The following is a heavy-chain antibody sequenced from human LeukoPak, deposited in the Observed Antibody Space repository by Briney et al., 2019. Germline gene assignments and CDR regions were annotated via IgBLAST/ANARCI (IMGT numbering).Heavy chain of an antibody. Sequence: GGSLRLSCAASEFTFSSYAMNWVRQAPGKGLEWVSAISGSSGRTYYADSVKGRFTISRDNSKNTLYLQMNSLRAEDTAVYYCAKPYSGGYSRYDYWGQGTLVTVSS. CDR1: EFTFSSYA. V-gene: IGHV3-23*01. D-gene: IGHD1-26*01. J-gene: IGHJ4*02. CDR3: AKPYSGGYSRYDY. CDR2: ISGSSGRT.